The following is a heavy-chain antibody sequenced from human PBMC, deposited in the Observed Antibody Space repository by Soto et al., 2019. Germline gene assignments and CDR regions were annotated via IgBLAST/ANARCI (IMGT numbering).Heavy chain of an antibody. CDR2: MNTNSDDT. V-gene: IGHV1-8*01. CDR1: GYTFTSDD. Sequence: EASVKVSCKTSGYTFTSDDINWVRQAPGQGLEWVGWMNTNSDDTRSAQKFRGRLTLTRDKTMRAVYMTLSNLRPDDTAVYYCARRSYVDTAMANTQGGYYYYYYGMDVWGQGTTVTVSS. CDR3: ARRSYVDTAMANTQGGYYYYYYGMDV. D-gene: IGHD5-18*01. J-gene: IGHJ6*02.